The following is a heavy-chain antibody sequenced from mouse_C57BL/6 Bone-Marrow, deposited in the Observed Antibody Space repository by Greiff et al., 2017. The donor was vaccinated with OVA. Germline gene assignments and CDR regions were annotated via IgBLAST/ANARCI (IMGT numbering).Heavy chain of an antibody. V-gene: IGHV1-81*01. CDR2: IYPRSGNT. CDR1: GYTFTSYG. Sequence: QVQLQQSGAELARPGASVKLSCKASGYTFTSYGISWVKQRTGQGLEWIGEIYPRSGNTYYNEKFKGKATLTADKSSSTAYMELRSLTSEDSAVYFCASRKAYYSNYDGYWGQGTTLTVSS. CDR3: ASRKAYYSNYDGY. D-gene: IGHD2-5*01. J-gene: IGHJ2*01.